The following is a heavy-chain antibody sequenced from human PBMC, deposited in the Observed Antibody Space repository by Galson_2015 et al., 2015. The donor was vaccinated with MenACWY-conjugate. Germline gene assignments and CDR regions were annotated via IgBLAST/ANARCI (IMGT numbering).Heavy chain of an antibody. CDR3: ARVGTWIHQYFYYMDV. V-gene: IGHV3-48*03. CDR2: ISKSGSPI. J-gene: IGHJ6*03. Sequence: SLRLSCAASGFTFTGYDFNWVRQAPGTGLEWLSYISKSGSPIYYADSVKGRFPISRDNIKKSLFLAMNSLRAGDTGVYYCARVGTWIHQYFYYMDVWGKGTTVTVSS. D-gene: IGHD5-18*01. CDR1: GFTFTGYD.